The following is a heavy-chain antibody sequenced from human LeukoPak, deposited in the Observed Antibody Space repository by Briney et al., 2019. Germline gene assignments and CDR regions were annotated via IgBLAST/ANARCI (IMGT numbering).Heavy chain of an antibody. Sequence: SGTLSLTCAVSGASISSSNWWSWVRQPPGKGLEWIGEIYHSGSTNYNPSLKSRVTISVDKSKNQFSLKLSSVTAADTAVYYCARVEVPAATAPYYYYMDVWGKGTTVTVSS. CDR3: ARVEVPAATAPYYYYMDV. CDR1: GASISSSNW. V-gene: IGHV4-4*02. CDR2: IYHSGST. D-gene: IGHD2-2*01. J-gene: IGHJ6*03.